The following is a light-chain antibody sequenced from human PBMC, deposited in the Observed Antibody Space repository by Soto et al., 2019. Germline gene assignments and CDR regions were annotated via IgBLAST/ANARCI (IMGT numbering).Light chain of an antibody. CDR1: SSDVGSYNL. CDR2: EVS. J-gene: IGLJ3*02. CDR3: CSYAGSSTLGV. V-gene: IGLV2-23*02. Sequence: QSALTQPASVSGSPGQSITISCTGTSSDVGSYNLVSWYQQHPGKAPKLMIYEVSKRPSGVSNRFSGSKSGNTASLTISGLQAEDEADYYWCSYAGSSTLGVFGGGTKLTVL.